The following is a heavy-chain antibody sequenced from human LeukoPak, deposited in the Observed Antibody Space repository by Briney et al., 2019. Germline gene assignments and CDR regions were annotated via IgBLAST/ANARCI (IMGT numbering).Heavy chain of an antibody. CDR1: KFIFSNYW. CDR3: AREDGYCSGGNCYSYFDS. D-gene: IGHD2-15*01. Sequence: GGSLRLSCAASKFIFSNYWMSWVRQAPGKGLEWVAYIKKTGSETYYVDSVKGRFTITRDNARNSLFLQMNSLRAEDTAVYYCAREDGYCSGGNCYSYFDSWGQGTLVTISS. J-gene: IGHJ4*02. CDR2: IKKTGSET. V-gene: IGHV3-7*01.